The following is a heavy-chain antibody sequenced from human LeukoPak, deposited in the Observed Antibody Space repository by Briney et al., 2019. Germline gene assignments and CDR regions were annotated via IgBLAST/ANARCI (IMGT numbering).Heavy chain of an antibody. J-gene: IGHJ4*02. CDR1: GYTFGDYD. CDR3: AKDNHSGSYGY. V-gene: IGHV3-43*02. Sequence: GGSLRLSCAASGYTFGDYDMQGVREARGRGGEGVYLISGDGGSTYSADSVKGRFTISRDNSKNSLYLQMNSLRTEDTALYYCAKDNHSGSYGYWGQGTLVTVSS. CDR2: ISGDGGST. D-gene: IGHD1-26*01.